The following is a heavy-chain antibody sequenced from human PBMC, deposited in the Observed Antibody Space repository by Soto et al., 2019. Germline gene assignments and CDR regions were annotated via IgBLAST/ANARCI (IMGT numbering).Heavy chain of an antibody. CDR2: MGYNGFT. CDR3: AKPGFGGLPCLVEV. CDR1: GGPMNNYY. J-gene: IGHJ6*02. Sequence: QVQLQESGPGLVKPSETLSLTCTISGGPMNNYYCSWFRQPRGQGLEWIGYMGYNGFTRYNPSLQEWVPLSPQPRQDPFSLNLGLVTAPGPALQYCAKPGFGGLPCLVEVRGQGITVTVSS. V-gene: IGHV4-59*08. D-gene: IGHD3-10*01.